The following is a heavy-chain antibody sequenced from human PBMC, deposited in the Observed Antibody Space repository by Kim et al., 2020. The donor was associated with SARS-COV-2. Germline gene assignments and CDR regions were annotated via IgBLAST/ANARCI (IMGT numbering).Heavy chain of an antibody. CDR1: GGSISSGGYY. V-gene: IGHV4-31*03. D-gene: IGHD6-19*01. Sequence: SETLSLTCTVSGGSISSGGYYCSWIRQHPGKGLEWIGYIYYSGSTYYNPSLKSRVTISVDTSKNQFSLKLSSVTAADTAVYYCARARRGRVVDAFDIWGQGTMVTVSS. CDR2: IYYSGST. J-gene: IGHJ3*02. CDR3: ARARRGRVVDAFDI.